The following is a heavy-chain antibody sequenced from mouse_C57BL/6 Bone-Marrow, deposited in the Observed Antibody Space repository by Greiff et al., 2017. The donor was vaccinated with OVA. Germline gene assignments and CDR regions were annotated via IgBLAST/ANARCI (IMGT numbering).Heavy chain of an antibody. V-gene: IGHV1-82*01. CDR3: ASRIPYYCGSSYWYFDV. CDR2: IYPGDGDT. Sequence: QVQLQQSGPELVKPGASVKISCKASGYAFSSSWMNWVKQRPGKGLEWIGRIYPGDGDTNYNGKFKGKATLTADKSSSTAYMQLSSLTSEDSAVYFCASRIPYYCGSSYWYFDVWGTGTTVTVSS. D-gene: IGHD1-1*01. CDR1: GYAFSSSW. J-gene: IGHJ1*03.